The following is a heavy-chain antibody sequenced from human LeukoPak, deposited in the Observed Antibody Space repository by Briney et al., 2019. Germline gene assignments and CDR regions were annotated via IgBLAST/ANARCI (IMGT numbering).Heavy chain of an antibody. J-gene: IGHJ4*02. D-gene: IGHD6-6*01. CDR3: ARYGSSIYFDY. CDR1: GFSFNTYA. CDR2: ISGSGGNT. Sequence: GGSLRLSCAASGFSFNTYAMSWVRQAPGKGLEWVSGISGSGGNTHYADSVKGRFTISRDNAKNSLYLQMNSLRAEDTAVYYCARYGSSIYFDYWGQGTLVTVSS. V-gene: IGHV3-23*01.